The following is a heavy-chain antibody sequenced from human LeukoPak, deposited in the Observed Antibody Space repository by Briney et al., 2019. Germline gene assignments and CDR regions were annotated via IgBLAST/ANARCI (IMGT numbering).Heavy chain of an antibody. CDR3: ARGRQLFDY. J-gene: IGHJ4*02. CDR2: ISSSGSNI. Sequence: TGGSLRPSCAASGFTFSDHYMSWIRQAPGKGLEWVSYISSSGSNIYYADSVKGRFTISRDNAKNSLYLQMNSLRAEDTAVYYCARGRQLFDYWGQGTLVTVSS. CDR1: GFTFSDHY. V-gene: IGHV3-11*04. D-gene: IGHD2-2*01.